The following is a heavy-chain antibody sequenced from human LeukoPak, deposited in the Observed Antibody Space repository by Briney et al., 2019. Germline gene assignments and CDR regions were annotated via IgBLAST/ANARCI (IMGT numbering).Heavy chain of an antibody. D-gene: IGHD3-10*01. CDR3: AREAAPYGSGSYYTEVYYYYYYMDV. V-gene: IGHV3-21*01. J-gene: IGHJ6*03. CDR1: GFTLSGYS. Sequence: GGSLRLSCATSGFTLSGYSMNWVRQAPGKGLEWVSSISSSSSYIYYADSVKGRFTISRDNAKNSLYLQMNSLRAEDTAVYYCAREAAPYGSGSYYTEVYYYYYYMDVWGKGTTVTISS. CDR2: ISSSSSYI.